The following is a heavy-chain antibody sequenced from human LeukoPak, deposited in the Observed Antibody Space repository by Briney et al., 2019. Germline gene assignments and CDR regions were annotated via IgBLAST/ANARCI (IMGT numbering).Heavy chain of an antibody. CDR3: ARDGVPAAGWFDP. CDR1: GGSFSGYY. Sequence: SETLSLTCAVYGGSFSGYYWSWIRQPPGKGLEWIGEINHSGSTNHNPSLKSRVTISVDTSKNQFSLKLSSVTAADTAVYYCARDGVPAAGWFDPWGQGTLVTVSS. D-gene: IGHD2-2*01. CDR2: INHSGST. J-gene: IGHJ5*02. V-gene: IGHV4-34*01.